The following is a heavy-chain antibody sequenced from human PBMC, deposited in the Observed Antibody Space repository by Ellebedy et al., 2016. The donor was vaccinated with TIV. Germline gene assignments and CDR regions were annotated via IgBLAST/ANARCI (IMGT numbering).Heavy chain of an antibody. Sequence: ASVKVSCXASGYIFTGYYMYWVRQAPGQGLEWMGWINPNTGDTNYAQNFQGRVTMTRDTSISTAYMELSRLRSDDTAVYYCARGGYYGSGDYYYYAMDVWGQGTTVTVSS. D-gene: IGHD3-10*01. CDR1: GYIFTGYY. J-gene: IGHJ6*02. CDR3: ARGGYYGSGDYYYYAMDV. V-gene: IGHV1-2*02. CDR2: INPNTGDT.